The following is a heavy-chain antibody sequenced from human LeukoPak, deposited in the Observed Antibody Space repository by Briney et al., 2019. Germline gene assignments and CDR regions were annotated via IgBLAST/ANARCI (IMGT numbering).Heavy chain of an antibody. V-gene: IGHV3-64D*06. CDR3: VKEGPVGGYFDGLLPFN. CDR2: ISSNGGST. CDR1: GVTFSGYA. Sequence: GGCLRVSSSASGVTFSGYAMHWVCPALGKGLEYVSAISSNGGSTYYADSVKGRFTISRDNSKNTLYLQMSSLRTEETAVYSCVKEGPVGGYFDGLLPFNWGQGTLVTVSS. D-gene: IGHD3-9*01. J-gene: IGHJ4*02.